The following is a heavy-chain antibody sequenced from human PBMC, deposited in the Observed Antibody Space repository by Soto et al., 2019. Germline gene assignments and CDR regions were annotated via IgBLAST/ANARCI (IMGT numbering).Heavy chain of an antibody. V-gene: IGHV3-11*01. Sequence: QVQLVESGGDLVKPGGSLRLSCVASGFSFSDYSMTWMRQAPGGGLDFVALISNTAITDYYADSVKGRFTISRDNDRNLIYLQMNSLRAEYADVYYCARDLHHMHSHKHYYYDLDVWVTWTTVTVSS. CDR1: GFSFSDYS. D-gene: IGHD2-2*01. J-gene: IGHJ6*03. CDR2: ISNTAITD. CDR3: ARDLHHMHSHKHYYYDLDV.